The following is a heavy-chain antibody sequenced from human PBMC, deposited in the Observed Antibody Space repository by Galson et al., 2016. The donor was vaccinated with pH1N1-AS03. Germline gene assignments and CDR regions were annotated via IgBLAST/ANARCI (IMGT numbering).Heavy chain of an antibody. CDR3: ARQGDTSMVTDYHYYHMDV. Sequence: SETLSPTCIVADDSIRSSLYYWGWIRQSTGKGLEWIGSMDHSGSSYYNPSLQSRVTMSVDLSKRHFSLKLTSVTAVDTGVYYCARQGDTSMVTDYHYYHMDVWGKGTTVTVSS. D-gene: IGHD5-18*01. CDR2: MDHSGSS. J-gene: IGHJ6*03. CDR1: DDSIRSSLYY. V-gene: IGHV4-39*01.